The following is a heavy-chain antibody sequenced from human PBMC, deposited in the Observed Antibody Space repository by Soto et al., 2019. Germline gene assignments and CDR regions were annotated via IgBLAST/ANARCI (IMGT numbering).Heavy chain of an antibody. CDR2: IDSDGSST. J-gene: IGHJ5*02. CDR3: AKSNWFDP. CDR1: GFTFSDYW. V-gene: IGHV3-74*01. Sequence: GGSLRLSCAASGFTFSDYWMNWVRQAPEKGLVWVSRIDSDGSSTSYADSVKGRFTISRDNAKNTLYLQMNSLRAEDTAVYYCAKSNWFDPWGQGSLVTVSS.